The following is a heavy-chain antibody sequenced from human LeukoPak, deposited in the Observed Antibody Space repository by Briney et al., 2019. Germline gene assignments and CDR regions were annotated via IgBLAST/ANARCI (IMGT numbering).Heavy chain of an antibody. CDR2: INQSGVT. D-gene: IGHD2-2*01. Sequence: SETLSLTCAVYGGSFSGYYWSWIRQAPGKGLEWIGEINQSGVTDYNPSLKSRVTISLDTSTTQFSLRLSSVTAADTAVYYCARGPPQDYCITTNCYFVFDSWGQGTLVTVSS. J-gene: IGHJ4*02. V-gene: IGHV4-34*01. CDR3: ARGPPQDYCITTNCYFVFDS. CDR1: GGSFSGYY.